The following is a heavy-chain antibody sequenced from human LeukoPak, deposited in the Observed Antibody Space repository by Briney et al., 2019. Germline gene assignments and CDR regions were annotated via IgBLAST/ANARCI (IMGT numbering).Heavy chain of an antibody. V-gene: IGHV1-18*01. D-gene: IGHD6-19*01. CDR1: GYTFTSYG. CDR3: ARRANRAVAGTRGYFDY. J-gene: IGHJ4*02. CDR2: ISAYNGNT. Sequence: GASVKVSCKASGYTFTSYGISWVRQAPGQGLEWMGWISAYNGNTNYAQKLQGRVTMATDTSTSTAYMELRSLRSDDTAVYYCARRANRAVAGTRGYFDYWGQGTLVTVSS.